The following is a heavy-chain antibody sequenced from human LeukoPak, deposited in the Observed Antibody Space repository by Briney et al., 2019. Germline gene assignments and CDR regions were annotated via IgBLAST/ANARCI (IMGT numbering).Heavy chain of an antibody. CDR2: FDPEGGET. D-gene: IGHD3-16*01. CDR1: GYTLTELV. J-gene: IGHJ4*02. Sequence: GASVKVSCKVSGYTLTELVIHWVRQAPGKGLEWMGGFDPEGGETIYAQKFQGRVTMTEDKSTDTAYMELSSLRSEDTAVCYCATESNAYFYYWGQGTLVTVSS. V-gene: IGHV1-24*01. CDR3: ATESNAYFYY.